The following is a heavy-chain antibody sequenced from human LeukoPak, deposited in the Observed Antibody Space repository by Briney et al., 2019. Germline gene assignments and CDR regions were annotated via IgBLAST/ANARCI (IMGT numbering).Heavy chain of an antibody. CDR1: GGSFSGYY. Sequence: SETLSLTRAVYGGSFSGYYWSWIRQPPGKGLEWIGEINHSGSTNYNPSLKSRVTISVDTSKNQFSLKLSSVTAADTAVYYCARDKMVRGVITSYYYYYMDVWGKGTTVTISS. CDR2: INHSGST. D-gene: IGHD3-10*01. J-gene: IGHJ6*03. V-gene: IGHV4-34*01. CDR3: ARDKMVRGVITSYYYYYMDV.